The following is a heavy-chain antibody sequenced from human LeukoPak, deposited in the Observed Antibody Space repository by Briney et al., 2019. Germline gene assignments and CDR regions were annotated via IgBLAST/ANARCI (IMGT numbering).Heavy chain of an antibody. CDR1: GGTFSSYA. J-gene: IGHJ6*03. CDR3: ATGPTYYYGSGSSRYMDV. Sequence: GASVKVSCKASGGTFSSYAISWVRQAPGQGLEWMGRIIPILGIANYAQKFQGRVTMTEDTSTDTAYMGLSSLRSEDTAVYYCATGPTYYYGSGSSRYMDVWGKGTTVTVSS. V-gene: IGHV1-69*04. CDR2: IIPILGIA. D-gene: IGHD3-10*01.